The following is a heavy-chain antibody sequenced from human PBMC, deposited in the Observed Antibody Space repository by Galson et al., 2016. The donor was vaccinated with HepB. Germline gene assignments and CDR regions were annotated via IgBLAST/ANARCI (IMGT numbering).Heavy chain of an antibody. D-gene: IGHD3-9*01. J-gene: IGHJ4*02. CDR2: IRYSGDPM. CDR3: ARGRYDILTLAN. CDR1: GFSFSDYY. V-gene: IGHV3-11*04. Sequence: SLRLSCAASGFSFSDYYMAWIRQAPGKGLEWVSHIRYSGDPMSYADSVMGRFTISRDNAKNSLFLQMDRLRAEDTAVYYCARGRYDILTLANWGQGTLVTVSS.